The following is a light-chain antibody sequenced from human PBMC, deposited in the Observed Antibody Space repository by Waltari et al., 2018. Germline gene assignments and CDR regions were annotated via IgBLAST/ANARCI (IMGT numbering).Light chain of an antibody. Sequence: EIVLTQSPGTLSLYPGDSTTLSCRVSQSVSSSFLAWYQQKPGQAPRPLIYGASSRATGIPDRFSGSGSGTDFALTISRLEPEDFAVYYCQQYGSSPYTFGQGTKLDIK. J-gene: IGKJ2*01. CDR1: QSVSSSF. CDR3: QQYGSSPYT. V-gene: IGKV3-20*01. CDR2: GAS.